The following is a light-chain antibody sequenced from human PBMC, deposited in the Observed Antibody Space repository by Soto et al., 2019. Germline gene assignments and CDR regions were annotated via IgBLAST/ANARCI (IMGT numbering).Light chain of an antibody. J-gene: IGLJ3*02. CDR2: KNN. CDR1: SSNIGSNY. CDR3: AVWDDSLSGVV. V-gene: IGLV1-47*01. Sequence: QAVVTQPPSASGTPGQRVTISCSGSSSNIGSNYVYWYQHFPGTAPKVLIYKNNHRPSGVPDRFSGSKSDTSASLAISGLRSEDEAHYYCAVWDDSLSGVVFGGGTKLTVL.